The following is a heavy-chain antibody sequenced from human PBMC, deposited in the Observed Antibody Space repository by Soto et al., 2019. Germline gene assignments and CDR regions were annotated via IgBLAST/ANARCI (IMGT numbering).Heavy chain of an antibody. CDR3: AGRYCTNGVCYTNYYYDIDV. J-gene: IGHJ6*03. D-gene: IGHD2-8*01. CDR2: ITTSGGNT. CDR1: GFTFSTYA. V-gene: IGHV3-23*01. Sequence: EVQLLESGGGLVQPGGSLRLSCAASGFTFSTYAMSWVRQAPGKGLEWVSTITTSGGNTYYADSVQGRFTISRDNSKNPLYLQMNSLRAEDTAVYYCAGRYCTNGVCYTNYYYDIDVWGKGTTDTVSS.